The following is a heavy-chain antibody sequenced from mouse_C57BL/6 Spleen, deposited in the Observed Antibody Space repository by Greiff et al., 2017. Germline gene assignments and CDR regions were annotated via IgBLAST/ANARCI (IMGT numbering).Heavy chain of an antibody. CDR2: INPNNGGT. D-gene: IGHD2-13*01. V-gene: IGHV1-22*01. J-gene: IGHJ2*01. CDR1: GYTFTDYN. Sequence: EVQLQQSGPELVKPGASVKMSCKASGYTFTDYNMHWVKQSHGKSLEWIGYINPNNGGTSYNQKFKGKATLTVNKSSSTAYMERRSLTSEDSAVYYCASGLLYYFDYWGQGTTLTVSS. CDR3: ASGLLYYFDY.